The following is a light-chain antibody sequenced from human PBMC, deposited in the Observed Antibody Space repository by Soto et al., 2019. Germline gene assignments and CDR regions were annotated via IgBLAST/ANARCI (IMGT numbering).Light chain of an antibody. Sequence: EIVMTQSPATLSVSPGERATLSCRASQSVSSNLAWYQQKPGQAPRLLIYGASTRATGIPARFSGSVSGTEFTFNIISLQSEDFAVYYCQQYNNWPPYTLWPGDQAGDQT. CDR1: QSVSSN. CDR3: QQYNNWPPYT. CDR2: GAS. V-gene: IGKV3-15*01. J-gene: IGKJ2*01.